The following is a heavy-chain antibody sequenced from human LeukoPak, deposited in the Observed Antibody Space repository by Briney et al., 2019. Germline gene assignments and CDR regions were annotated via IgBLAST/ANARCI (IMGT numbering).Heavy chain of an antibody. CDR2: IYSGGST. V-gene: IGHV3-53*01. CDR3: ARAPYDSSGYYYSHFDY. D-gene: IGHD3-22*01. J-gene: IGHJ4*02. CDR1: GFTVSSNY. Sequence: GGSLRLSCAASGFTVSSNYMSWVRQAPGKGLEWVSVIYSGGSTYYADSVKGRFTISRDNSKNTLYLQMNSLRAEDTAVYYCARAPYDSSGYYYSHFDYWGQGTLVTVS.